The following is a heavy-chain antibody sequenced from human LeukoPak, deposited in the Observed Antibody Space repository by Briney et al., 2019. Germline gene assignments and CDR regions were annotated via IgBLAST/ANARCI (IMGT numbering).Heavy chain of an antibody. CDR3: ARTPRTYDFWSGPFDY. D-gene: IGHD3-3*01. Sequence: AASGKVSCRASGGTFSSYTISWVRQAPGQGLEWMGRIIPILGIANYAQKFQGRVTITADKSTSTAYMELSSLRSEDTAVYYCARTPRTYDFWSGPFDYWGQGTLVTVSS. J-gene: IGHJ4*02. CDR2: IIPILGIA. V-gene: IGHV1-69*02. CDR1: GGTFSSYT.